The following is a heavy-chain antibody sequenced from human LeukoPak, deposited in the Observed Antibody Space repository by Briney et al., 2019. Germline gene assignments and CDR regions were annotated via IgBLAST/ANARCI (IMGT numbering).Heavy chain of an antibody. CDR3: AASGYSTSWYYFDF. Sequence: SETLSVTCAEAAGSICSSSDYTGWIRQPPGKGLEWIGSIYYSGSSYYTPSLKSRLTISVDTSKDQFSLKMTSVTAADTAVYYCAASGYSTSWYYFDFWGQGTLVTVSS. D-gene: IGHD2-8*01. CDR2: IYYSGSS. V-gene: IGHV4-39*01. J-gene: IGHJ4*02. CDR1: AGSICSSSDY.